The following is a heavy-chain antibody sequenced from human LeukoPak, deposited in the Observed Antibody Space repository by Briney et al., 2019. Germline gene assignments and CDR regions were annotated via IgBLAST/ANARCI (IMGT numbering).Heavy chain of an antibody. CDR2: INWNGGT. Sequence: EPGRSLRLSCAATGFTFRDYGMHWVRQPPGKGLEWVSSINWNGGTDYADSVKGRFTISRDNTKNSLYLQLSSLRPEDTALYYCAKHMRATNTYSFFGLDVWGQGTTVTVSS. V-gene: IGHV3-9*01. J-gene: IGHJ6*02. CDR3: AKHMRATNTYSFFGLDV. D-gene: IGHD1-26*01. CDR1: GFTFRDYG.